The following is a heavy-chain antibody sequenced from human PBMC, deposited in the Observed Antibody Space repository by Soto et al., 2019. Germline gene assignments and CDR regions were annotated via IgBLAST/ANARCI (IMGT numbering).Heavy chain of an antibody. CDR1: GYTFTSYA. J-gene: IGHJ5*02. Sequence: ASVKVSCKASGYTFTSYAMHWVRQAPGQRLEWMGWINAGNGNTKYSQKFQGRVTITRDTSASTAYMELSSLRSEDTAVYYCARDRGRGENWFDPWGQGTLVTVS. CDR2: INAGNGNT. D-gene: IGHD3-10*01. V-gene: IGHV1-3*01. CDR3: ARDRGRGENWFDP.